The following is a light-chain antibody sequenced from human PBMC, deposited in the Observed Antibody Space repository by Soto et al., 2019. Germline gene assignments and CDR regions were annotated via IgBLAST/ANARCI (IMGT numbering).Light chain of an antibody. CDR3: CSYTASKFYV. CDR1: SSNIGSYNL. V-gene: IGLV2-23*02. CDR2: EVS. Sequence: QSALTQPASVSGSPGQSITISCTGTSSNIGSYNLVSWFQHHPGKAPKLIIYEVSKRPSGVSNRFSGSKSGNTASLTISGLQAEDEADYFCCSYTASKFYVFGTETKVTVL. J-gene: IGLJ1*01.